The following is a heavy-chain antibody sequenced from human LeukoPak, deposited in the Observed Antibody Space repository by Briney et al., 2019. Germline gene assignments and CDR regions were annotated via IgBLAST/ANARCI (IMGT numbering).Heavy chain of an antibody. J-gene: IGHJ4*02. CDR1: GYTFTGYY. CDR3: ARPSSGYGLSVAFDY. D-gene: IGHD5-12*01. Sequence: ASVKVSCKASGYTFTGYYMHWVRQAPGQGLEWMGWINPNSGGTNYAQKFQGRVTMTRDTSISTAYMELSRLRSDDTAVYYCARPSSGYGLSVAFDYWGQGTLVTVSS. V-gene: IGHV1-2*02. CDR2: INPNSGGT.